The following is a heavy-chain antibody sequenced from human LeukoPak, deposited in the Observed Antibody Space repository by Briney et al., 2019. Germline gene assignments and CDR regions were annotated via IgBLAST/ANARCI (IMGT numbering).Heavy chain of an antibody. CDR2: IYHSGST. V-gene: IGHV4-30-2*01. CDR3: ARGGIAATYYYYGMDV. D-gene: IGHD6-13*01. Sequence: SQTLSLTCAVSAGSINSGGYSWSWIRQPPGKGLEWIGYIYHSGSTYYNPSLKSRVTMSVDTSKNQFSLKLSSVTAADTAVYYCARGGIAATYYYYGMDVWGQGTTVTVSS. J-gene: IGHJ6*02. CDR1: AGSINSGGYS.